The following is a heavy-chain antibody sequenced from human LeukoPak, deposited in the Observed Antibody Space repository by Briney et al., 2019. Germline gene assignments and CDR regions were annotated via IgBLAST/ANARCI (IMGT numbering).Heavy chain of an antibody. CDR2: VHHTGAT. J-gene: IGHJ4*02. CDR3: ARDRYRSAGTYPLDY. V-gene: IGHV4-59*01. Sequence: SETLSLTCSVSGISLSPSYWSWIPQSAGKGLEWIGYVHHTGATDYNPSLESRVTISIDTSRNRFSLKLNSVTTADTAVYYCARDRYRSAGTYPLDYWGQGILVTVS. CDR1: GISLSPSY. D-gene: IGHD3-10*01.